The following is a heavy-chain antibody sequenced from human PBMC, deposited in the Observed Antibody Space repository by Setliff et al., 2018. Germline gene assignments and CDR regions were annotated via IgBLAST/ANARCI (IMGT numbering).Heavy chain of an antibody. CDR1: GFTFRDYS. V-gene: IGHV3-23*01. Sequence: GGSLRLSCATSGFTFRDYSLTWVRQAPGKGLEWVSGIDQISRGYYPDSMKGRFTISRDNSKNTLYLQMNSLRAEDTAVYYCAKVPIWGSVDYWGQGTLVTVSS. CDR3: AKVPIWGSVDY. D-gene: IGHD3-16*01. J-gene: IGHJ4*02. CDR2: IDQISRG.